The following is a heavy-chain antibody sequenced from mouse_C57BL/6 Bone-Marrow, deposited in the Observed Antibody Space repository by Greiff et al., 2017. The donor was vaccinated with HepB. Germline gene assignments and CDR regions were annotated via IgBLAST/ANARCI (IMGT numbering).Heavy chain of an antibody. J-gene: IGHJ4*01. D-gene: IGHD2-4*01. CDR2: IDPEDGET. V-gene: IGHV14-2*01. Sequence: EVQLQESGAELVKPGASVKLSCTASGFNIKDYYMHWVKQRTEQGLEWIGRIDPEDGETKYAPKFQGKATITADTSSNTAYLQRSSLASEDTAVYYCARRGYYDYDGPYYYAMDYWGQGTSVTVSS. CDR3: ARRGYYDYDGPYYYAMDY. CDR1: GFNIKDYY.